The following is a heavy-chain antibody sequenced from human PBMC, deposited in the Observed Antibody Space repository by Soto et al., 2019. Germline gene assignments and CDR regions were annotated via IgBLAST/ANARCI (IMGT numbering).Heavy chain of an antibody. CDR2: MNPNSGNT. CDR3: ARGVKYGAYSRWFDP. Sequence: QVQLVQSGAEVKKPGSSVKVSCKASGNTFTSYDINWVRQATGQGLEYLGGMNPNSGNTAYVQKFQGRVTMTGDTSITTAYMELSSLRSEDTAVYFCARGVKYGAYSRWFDPWGQGTLVTVSS. V-gene: IGHV1-8*01. CDR1: GNTFTSYD. J-gene: IGHJ5*02. D-gene: IGHD4-17*01.